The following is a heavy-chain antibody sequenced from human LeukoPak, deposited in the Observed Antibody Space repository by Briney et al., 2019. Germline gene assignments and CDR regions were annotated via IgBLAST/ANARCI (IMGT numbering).Heavy chain of an antibody. J-gene: IGHJ4*02. Sequence: PSETLSLTCAVYGGSFSGYYWSWIRQPPGKGLEWIGEINHSGSTNYNPSLKSRVTTSVDTSKNQFSLKLSSVTAADTAVYYCARQAAMAPIDYWGQGTLVTVSS. V-gene: IGHV4-34*01. CDR1: GGSFSGYY. D-gene: IGHD5-18*01. CDR2: INHSGST. CDR3: ARQAAMAPIDY.